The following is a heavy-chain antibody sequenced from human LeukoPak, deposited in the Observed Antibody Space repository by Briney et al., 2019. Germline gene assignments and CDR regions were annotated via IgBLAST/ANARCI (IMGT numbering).Heavy chain of an antibody. D-gene: IGHD6-19*01. CDR3: AREGYSSGWYRVVWYFDL. CDR2: IKQDGSEK. J-gene: IGHJ2*01. V-gene: IGHV3-7*01. Sequence: GGSLRLSCAASGFTFSSYWMSWVRQAPGKGLEWVANIKQDGSEKYYVDSVKGRFTISRDNAKNSLYLQMNSLRAEDTAVYYCAREGYSSGWYRVVWYFDLWGRGTLVTVSS. CDR1: GFTFSSYW.